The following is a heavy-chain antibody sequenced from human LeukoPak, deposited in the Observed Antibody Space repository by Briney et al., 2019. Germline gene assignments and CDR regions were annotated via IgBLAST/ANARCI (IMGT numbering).Heavy chain of an antibody. V-gene: IGHV1-46*01. D-gene: IGHD3-3*01. CDR2: INPSGGST. Sequence: ASVNVSCTASGYTFTSYYMHWVRQAPGQGLEWMGIINPSGGSTSYAQKFQGRVTMTRDMSTSTVYMELSSLRSEDTAVYYCARGLRFLEWLFDYWGQGTLVTVSS. CDR1: GYTFTSYY. J-gene: IGHJ4*02. CDR3: ARGLRFLEWLFDY.